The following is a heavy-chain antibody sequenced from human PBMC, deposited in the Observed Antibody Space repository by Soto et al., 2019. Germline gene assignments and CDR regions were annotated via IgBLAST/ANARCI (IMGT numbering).Heavy chain of an antibody. V-gene: IGHV5-51*01. D-gene: IGHD2-15*01. J-gene: IGHJ4*02. CDR3: ARTVVVVAAISEPGLYYFDY. Sequence: GESLKISCKISGYSFTIYWIGWVRQMPGKGLEWVGVIYPGDSNTRYSPSFQGHVTISADTSISTVYLHWSSLRSEDTAVYYCARTVVVVAAISEPGLYYFDYWGQGTLVTVSS. CDR2: IYPGDSNT. CDR1: GYSFTIYW.